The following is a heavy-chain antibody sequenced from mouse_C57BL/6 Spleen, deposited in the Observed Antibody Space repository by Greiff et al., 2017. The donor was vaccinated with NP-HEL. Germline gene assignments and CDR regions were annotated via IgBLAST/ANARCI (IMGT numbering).Heavy chain of an antibody. V-gene: IGHV5-17*01. D-gene: IGHD2-4*01. Sequence: EVNVVESGGGLVKPGGSLKLSCAASGFTFSDYGMHWVRQAPEKGLEWVAYISSGSSTIYYADTVKGRFTISRDNAKNTLFLQMTSLRSEDTAMYYCARFYYDYDYWYFDVWGTGTTVTVSS. CDR3: ARFYYDYDYWYFDV. J-gene: IGHJ1*03. CDR2: ISSGSSTI. CDR1: GFTFSDYG.